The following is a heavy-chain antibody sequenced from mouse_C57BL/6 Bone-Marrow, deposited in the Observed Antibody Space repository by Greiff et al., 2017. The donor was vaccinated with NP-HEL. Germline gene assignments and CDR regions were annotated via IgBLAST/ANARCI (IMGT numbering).Heavy chain of an antibody. J-gene: IGHJ1*03. CDR2: INPNNGGT. Sequence: VQLQQSGPELVKPGASVKISCKASGYTFTDYYMNWVKQSHGKSLEWIGDINPNNGGTSYNQKFKGKATLTVDKSSSTAYMELRSLTSEDSAVYYCAREGGDGYYWYFDVWGTGTTVTVSS. D-gene: IGHD2-3*01. V-gene: IGHV1-26*01. CDR3: AREGGDGYYWYFDV. CDR1: GYTFTDYY.